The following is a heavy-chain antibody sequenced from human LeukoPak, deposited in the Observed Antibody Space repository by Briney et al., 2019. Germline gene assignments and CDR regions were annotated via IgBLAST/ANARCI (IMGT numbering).Heavy chain of an antibody. V-gene: IGHV3-23*01. CDR1: GFSFNNFA. J-gene: IGHJ4*02. CDR3: AKVQRMVWGSGYTYYFDY. Sequence: GGSLRLSCVASGFSFNNFAMSWVRQAPGKGLEWVSAISGSGGSTYYADSVKGRFTISRDNSKNTLYLQMNSLRAEDTAVYYCAKVQRMVWGSGYTYYFDYWGQGTLVTVSS. D-gene: IGHD3-22*01. CDR2: ISGSGGST.